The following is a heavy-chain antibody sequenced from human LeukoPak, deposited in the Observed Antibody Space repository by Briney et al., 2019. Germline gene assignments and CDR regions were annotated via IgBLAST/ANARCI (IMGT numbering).Heavy chain of an antibody. J-gene: IGHJ4*02. Sequence: GGSLRLSCAASGFTVRSNYMSWVRQAPGKGLEWVSVIYSGGSTYYADSVKGRFTISRDNSKNTLYLQMNSLRAEDTAVYYCACSKRWLAFDYWGQGTLVTVSS. V-gene: IGHV3-53*01. CDR3: ACSKRWLAFDY. CDR2: IYSGGST. CDR1: GFTVRSNY. D-gene: IGHD6-19*01.